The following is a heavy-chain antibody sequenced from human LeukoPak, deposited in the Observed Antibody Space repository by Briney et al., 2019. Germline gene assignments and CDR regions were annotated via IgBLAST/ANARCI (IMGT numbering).Heavy chain of an antibody. CDR1: GFTFSSYE. CDR3: AKKGYSSGRSDAFDI. CDR2: ISSSESTI. Sequence: GGSLRLSCAASGFTFSSYEVNWVRQAPGKGLEWISYISSSESTIYYADSVKGRFTISRDNSKNMVYLQINSLRAEDTTVYYCAKKGYSSGRSDAFDIWGQGTVVTVS. V-gene: IGHV3-48*03. J-gene: IGHJ3*02. D-gene: IGHD2-15*01.